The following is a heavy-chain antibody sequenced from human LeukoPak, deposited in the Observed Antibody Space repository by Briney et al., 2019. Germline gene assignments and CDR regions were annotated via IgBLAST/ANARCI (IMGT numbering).Heavy chain of an antibody. CDR3: AGGSSSSWDYFDY. V-gene: IGHV3-30-3*01. Sequence: GRSLRLSCAASGFTFSNYAMHWVRQAPGKGLGWVAVISYDGNTKHYADSVKGRFIISRDNSKNTVYLQMNSLRAEDTAVYYCAGGSSSSWDYFDYWGQGTLVTVSS. D-gene: IGHD6-13*01. J-gene: IGHJ4*02. CDR1: GFTFSNYA. CDR2: ISYDGNTK.